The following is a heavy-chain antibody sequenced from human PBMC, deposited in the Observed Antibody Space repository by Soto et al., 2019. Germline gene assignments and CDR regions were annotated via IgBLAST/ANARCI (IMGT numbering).Heavy chain of an antibody. CDR3: ARSYYYDSSGYYPFDY. CDR1: GGSISSSSYY. D-gene: IGHD3-22*01. J-gene: IGHJ4*02. Sequence: SETLSLTCTVSGGSISSSSYYWGWIRQPPGKGLEWIGSIYYSGNTYYNPSLKSRVTISVDTSKNQFSLNLSSVTAADTAVYYCARSYYYDSSGYYPFDYWGQGTLVTVSS. CDR2: IYYSGNT. V-gene: IGHV4-39*01.